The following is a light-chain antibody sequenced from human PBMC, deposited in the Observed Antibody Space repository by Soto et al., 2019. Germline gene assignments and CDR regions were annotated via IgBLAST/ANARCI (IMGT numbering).Light chain of an antibody. CDR2: EGH. CDR3: CSYVGGNVYV. Sequence: QSVLTQPASVSGSPGQSIAISCTGSSKDVGSYNLVSWYQRHPGRAPKLMIYEGHKRPSDVSDRFSASKSGNTASLTISRLQAEDEADYYCCSYVGGNVYVFGTGTKVTVL. J-gene: IGLJ1*01. V-gene: IGLV2-23*01. CDR1: SKDVGSYNL.